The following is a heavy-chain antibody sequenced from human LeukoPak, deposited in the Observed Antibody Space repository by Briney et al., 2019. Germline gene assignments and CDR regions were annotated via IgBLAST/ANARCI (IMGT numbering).Heavy chain of an antibody. D-gene: IGHD2-15*01. CDR1: GFTFNRDW. V-gene: IGHV3-7*01. CDR3: ARDAVGLPT. CDR2: IKEDGSEK. Sequence: PGGSLRLSCAASGFTFNRDWTAWVRQAPGKGLEWVANIKEDGSEKYYVDSVKGRFTISRDNAKNSLYLQMNSLRAEDTAVYYCARDAVGLPTWGQGTLVTVSS. J-gene: IGHJ5*02.